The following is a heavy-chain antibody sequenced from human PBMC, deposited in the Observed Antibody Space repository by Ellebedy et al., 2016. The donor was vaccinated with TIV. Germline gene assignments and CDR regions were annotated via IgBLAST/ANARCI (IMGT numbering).Heavy chain of an antibody. J-gene: IGHJ4*02. D-gene: IGHD1-26*01. V-gene: IGHV4-39*07. CDR2: IYYSGST. CDR3: ARGRWELLYFDY. Sequence: MPGGSLRLSCTVSGGSISSSSYYWGWIRQPPGKGLEWIGTIYYSGSTYYNPSLKSRVTLPVDTSKLQFSLKLSSVTAADTAVYVCARGRWELLYFDYWGQGTLVTVSS. CDR1: GGSISSSSYY.